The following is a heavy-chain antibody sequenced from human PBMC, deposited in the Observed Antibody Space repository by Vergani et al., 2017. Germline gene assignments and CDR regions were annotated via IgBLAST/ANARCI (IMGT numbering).Heavy chain of an antibody. V-gene: IGHV3-30*18. CDR3: AKNGAITGTTRIAFDI. Sequence: QVQLVESGGGVVQPGRSLRLSCVASGFNFSVFGMHWVRQTPGKGLEWVAVISSDGSNKYYGDSVKGRFTISRDNSKNTVYLQMSCLRAEDTAVYYCAKNGAITGTTRIAFDIWGQGTMVTVSS. D-gene: IGHD1-7*01. CDR2: ISSDGSNK. J-gene: IGHJ3*02. CDR1: GFNFSVFG.